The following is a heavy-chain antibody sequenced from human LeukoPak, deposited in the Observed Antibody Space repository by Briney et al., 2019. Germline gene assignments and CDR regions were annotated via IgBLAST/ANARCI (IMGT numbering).Heavy chain of an antibody. D-gene: IGHD3-10*01. CDR3: ARLIYYGSTRRYFDY. V-gene: IGHV4-34*01. CDR1: GESFSGYY. J-gene: IGHJ4*02. CDR2: IYHSGST. Sequence: SETLSLTCAVYGESFSGYYWSWIRQPPGKGLEWIGEIYHSGSTNYNPSLKSRVTISVDKSKNQFSLKLSSVTAADTAVYYCARLIYYGSTRRYFDYWGQGTLVTVSS.